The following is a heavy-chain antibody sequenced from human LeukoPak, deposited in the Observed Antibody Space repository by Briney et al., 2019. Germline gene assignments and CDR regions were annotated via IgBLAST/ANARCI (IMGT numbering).Heavy chain of an antibody. CDR1: GFTVSSNY. J-gene: IGHJ4*02. CDR2: IYSGGST. CDR3: ARVWSVEWELPHYFDY. V-gene: IGHV3-66*02. Sequence: GGSLRLSCAASGFTVSSNYMSWVRQAPGKGLEWVSVIYSGGSTYYADSVKGRFTISRDNSKNTLYLQMNSLGAEDTAVYYCARVWSVEWELPHYFDYWGQGTLVTVSS. D-gene: IGHD1-26*01.